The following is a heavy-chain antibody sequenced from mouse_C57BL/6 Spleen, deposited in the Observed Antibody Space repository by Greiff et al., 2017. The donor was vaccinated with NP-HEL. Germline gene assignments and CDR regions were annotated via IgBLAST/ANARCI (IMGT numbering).Heavy chain of an antibody. V-gene: IGHV1-42*01. CDR3: ARFDYDPWFAY. Sequence: VQLQQSGPELVKPGASVKISCKASGYSFTGYYMNWVKQSPEKSLEWIGEINPSTGGTTYNQKFKAKATLTVDKSSSTAYMQLKSLTSEDSAVYYCARFDYDPWFAYWGQGTLVTVSA. J-gene: IGHJ3*01. D-gene: IGHD2-4*01. CDR2: INPSTGGT. CDR1: GYSFTGYY.